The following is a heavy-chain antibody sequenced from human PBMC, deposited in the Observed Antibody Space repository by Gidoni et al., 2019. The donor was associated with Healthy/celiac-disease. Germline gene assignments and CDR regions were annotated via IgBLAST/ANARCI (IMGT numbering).Heavy chain of an antibody. CDR3: ARGGGAAAGELDY. V-gene: IGHV4-34*01. J-gene: IGHJ4*02. CDR1: GGSFSGYY. Sequence: QVQLQQRGAGLLQLSETLSPTCAVFGGSFSGYYWRWIRQPPGKGLGWIGEINHRGSTNYNPALKSRVTIAVDTTKNQFALKLSSGTAADTAVYYCARGGGAAAGELDYWGQGTLVTVSS. D-gene: IGHD6-13*01. CDR2: INHRGST.